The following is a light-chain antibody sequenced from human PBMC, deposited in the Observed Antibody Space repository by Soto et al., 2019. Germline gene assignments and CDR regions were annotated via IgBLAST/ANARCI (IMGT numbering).Light chain of an antibody. J-gene: IGKJ4*01. Sequence: EIVLMQSPGTLSLSPGERATLSCRASQSVSNNYVAWYQQKPGQAPRLLIAGASSRATGTPDRFSGSESGTDFTLTISRLEPEDFAVYYCQQDGSSPPLTFGGGTKVEIK. CDR3: QQDGSSPPLT. V-gene: IGKV3-20*01. CDR2: GAS. CDR1: QSVSNNY.